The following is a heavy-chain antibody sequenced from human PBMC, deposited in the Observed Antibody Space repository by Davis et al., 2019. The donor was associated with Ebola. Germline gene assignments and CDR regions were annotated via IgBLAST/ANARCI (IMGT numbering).Heavy chain of an antibody. CDR1: GFTFSSYG. V-gene: IGHV3-30*18. J-gene: IGHJ4*02. CDR2: ISYDGSNK. CDR3: AKDYLDY. Sequence: GGSLRLSCEASGFTFSSYGMHWVRQAPGKGLEWVAVISYDGSNKYYGDSVRGRFTVSRDDSKNTMYLEMNSLRSDDTAVYYCAKDYLDYWGQGTLVTVSS.